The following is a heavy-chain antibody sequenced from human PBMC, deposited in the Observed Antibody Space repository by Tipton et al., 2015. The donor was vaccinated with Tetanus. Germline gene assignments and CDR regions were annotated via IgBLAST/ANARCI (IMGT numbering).Heavy chain of an antibody. D-gene: IGHD2-8*01. CDR2: MKQDGSEI. V-gene: IGHV3-7*03. CDR3: VRGGMMYADY. CDR1: GLSFSSYT. J-gene: IGHJ4*02. Sequence: GSLRLSCVASGLSFSSYTMSWVRQAPGKGLEWVATMKQDGSEIKYVDSVTGRFTISRDNAKNSLYLQLNSLRAEDTAVYYCVRGGMMYADYWGQGTPVTVSS.